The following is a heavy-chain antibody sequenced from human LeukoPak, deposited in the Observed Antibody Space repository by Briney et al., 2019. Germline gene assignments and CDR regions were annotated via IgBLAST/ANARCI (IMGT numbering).Heavy chain of an antibody. D-gene: IGHD4-17*01. Sequence: GGSLRLSCAASGITFRSYGMHWVRQAPGRGLEWVAVISYDGSHKYYADSVKGRFSISRDNSKNTLYLQMNSLRADDTAVYYCAKGARGDTVTSIVGLNWFDPWGQGTLVTVSS. J-gene: IGHJ5*02. CDR3: AKGARGDTVTSIVGLNWFDP. CDR2: ISYDGSHK. CDR1: GITFRSYG. V-gene: IGHV3-30*18.